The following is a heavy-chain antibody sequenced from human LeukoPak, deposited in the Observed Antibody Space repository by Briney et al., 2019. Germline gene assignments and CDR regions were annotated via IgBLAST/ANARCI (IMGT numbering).Heavy chain of an antibody. CDR2: IYYSGST. D-gene: IGHD2-2*01. V-gene: IGHV4-39*01. CDR3: ARHHAGLYCSSTSCLNWFDP. Sequence: PSETLSLTYSVSGGSISSSSYYWGWIRQPPGKGLEWIGSIYYSGSTYYNPSLKSRVTISVDTSKNQFSLKLSSVTAADTAVYYCARHHAGLYCSSTSCLNWFDPWGQGTLVTVSP. J-gene: IGHJ5*02. CDR1: GGSISSSSYY.